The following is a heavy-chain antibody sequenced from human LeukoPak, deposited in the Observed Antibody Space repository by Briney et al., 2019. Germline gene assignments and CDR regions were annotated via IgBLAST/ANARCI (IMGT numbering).Heavy chain of an antibody. CDR1: GFTFSRHW. Sequence: AGGSLRLSCAASGFTFSRHWMTWVRQAPGKGLEWVANIKHDGSEKNYVDSVKGRLTIPRDNAKNSLYLQMNSLRAANTALYYRAPPLNYYDTSDSHQGGDWGQGTLVTVPS. CDR3: APPLNYYDTSDSHQGGD. CDR2: IKHDGSEK. V-gene: IGHV3-7*03. D-gene: IGHD3-22*01. J-gene: IGHJ4*02.